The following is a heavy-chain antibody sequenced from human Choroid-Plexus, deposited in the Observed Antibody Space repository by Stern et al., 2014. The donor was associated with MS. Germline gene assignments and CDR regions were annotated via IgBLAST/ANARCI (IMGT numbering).Heavy chain of an antibody. CDR3: LRGQQHYYFDY. Sequence: QVQLVESGPGLVKPSQTLSLTCTVSGGSISSGGYYWSWIRQHPGMGLEWIGYIYYSASTYYNPSLKSRVTTSVDSSKNQFSLKLTSVTAADTAVYYCLRGQQHYYFDYWGQGTLVTVSS. CDR1: GGSISSGGYY. CDR2: IYYSAST. V-gene: IGHV4-31*03. J-gene: IGHJ4*02. D-gene: IGHD6-13*01.